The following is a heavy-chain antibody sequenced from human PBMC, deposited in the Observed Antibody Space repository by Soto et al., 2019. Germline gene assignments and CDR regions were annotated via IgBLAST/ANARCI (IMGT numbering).Heavy chain of an antibody. V-gene: IGHV1-2*04. CDR1: GYTFTGYY. CDR3: ATRYSDYDFWSGYYKSYYYYGMDF. CDR2: INPNSGGT. J-gene: IGHJ6*02. D-gene: IGHD3-3*01. Sequence: ASVKVSCKASGYTFTGYYMHWVRQAPGQGLEWMGWINPNSGGTNYAQKFQGWVTMTRDTSISTAYMELSRLRSDDTAVYYCATRYSDYDFWSGYYKSYYYYGMDFWGQGTTVTVSS.